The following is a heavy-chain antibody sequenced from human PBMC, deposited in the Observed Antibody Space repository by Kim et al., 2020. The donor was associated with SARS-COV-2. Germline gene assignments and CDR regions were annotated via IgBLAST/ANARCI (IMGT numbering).Heavy chain of an antibody. Sequence: GGSLRLSCAASGFTFSSYGMHWVRQAPGKGLEWVAVIWYDGSNKYYADSVKGRFTISRDNSKNTLYLQMNSLRAEDTAVYYCAREGAGELLVGEYFDYWGQGTLVTVSS. CDR3: AREGAGELLVGEYFDY. J-gene: IGHJ4*02. D-gene: IGHD1-26*01. CDR1: GFTFSSYG. CDR2: IWYDGSNK. V-gene: IGHV3-33*08.